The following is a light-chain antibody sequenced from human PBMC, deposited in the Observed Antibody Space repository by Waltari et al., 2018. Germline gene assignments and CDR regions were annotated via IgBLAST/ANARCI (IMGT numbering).Light chain of an antibody. CDR2: TND. CDR3: SAWDDSLNGVV. V-gene: IGLV1-44*01. CDR1: RSNIGRRT. J-gene: IGLJ2*01. Sequence: QSVLTQPPSASGTPGQRVTIPCSGSRSNIGRRTVNWYQQFPGTAPNLLFYTNDQRPSGVPDRFSASKSGTSASLAISGLQSEDEADYYCSAWDDSLNGVVFGGGTKLTVL.